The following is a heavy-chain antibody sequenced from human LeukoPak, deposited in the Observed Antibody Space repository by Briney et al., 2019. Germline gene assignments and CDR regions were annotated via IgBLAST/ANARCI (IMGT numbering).Heavy chain of an antibody. V-gene: IGHV3-21*04. D-gene: IGHD3-10*01. CDR2: ISSSSSYI. J-gene: IGHJ4*02. CDR3: AKEGSILWFGESPFDY. CDR1: GFTFSSYS. Sequence: GGSLRLSCAASGFTFSSYSMNWVRQAPGKGLEWVSSISSSSSYIYCADSVKGRFTISRDNAKNSLYLQMNSLRAEDTAVYYCAKEGSILWFGESPFDYWGQGTLVTVSS.